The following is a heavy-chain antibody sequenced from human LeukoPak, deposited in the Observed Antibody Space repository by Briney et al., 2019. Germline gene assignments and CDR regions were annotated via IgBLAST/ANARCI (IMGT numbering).Heavy chain of an antibody. CDR2: VSPNGETA. Sequence: GGSLRLSCAASGFTFSSYWMHWVRQPPGKGLEWVSGVSPNGETAYYADSVKGRFTISRDNSKNTVYLQVRSLRAEDTAVYYCAKDLGWIQFGYWGQGALVTVSS. V-gene: IGHV3-23*01. J-gene: IGHJ4*02. D-gene: IGHD5-18*01. CDR3: AKDLGWIQFGY. CDR1: GFTFSSYW.